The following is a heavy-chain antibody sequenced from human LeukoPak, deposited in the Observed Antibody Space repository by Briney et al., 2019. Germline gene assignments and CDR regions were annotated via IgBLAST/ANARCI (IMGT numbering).Heavy chain of an antibody. J-gene: IGHJ4*02. CDR2: IIPIFGTA. CDR1: GGTFSSYA. CDR3: ARALAGYYSGGSCYGYYFDY. D-gene: IGHD2-15*01. Sequence: SVKVSCKASGGTFSSYAISWVRQAPGQGLEWMGGIIPIFGTANYAQKFQGRVTITADESTSTAYMELSSLRSEDTAVYYCARALAGYYSGGSCYGYYFDYWGQGTLVTVSP. V-gene: IGHV1-69*01.